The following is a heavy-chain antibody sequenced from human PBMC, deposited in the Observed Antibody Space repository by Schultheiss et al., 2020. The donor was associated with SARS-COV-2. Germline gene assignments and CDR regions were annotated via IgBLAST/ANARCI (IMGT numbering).Heavy chain of an antibody. CDR3: ARPGSSYYYDSSGSATTYYFDY. Sequence: GESLKISCAASGFTVSSNYMSWIRQAPGKGLEWVSYISSSGSTIYYADSVKGRFTISRDNSKNTVYLQMHSLRAEDTAVYYCARPGSSYYYDSSGSATTYYFDYWGQGTLVTVSS. CDR2: ISSSGSTI. D-gene: IGHD3-22*01. V-gene: IGHV3-11*04. CDR1: GFTVSSNY. J-gene: IGHJ4*02.